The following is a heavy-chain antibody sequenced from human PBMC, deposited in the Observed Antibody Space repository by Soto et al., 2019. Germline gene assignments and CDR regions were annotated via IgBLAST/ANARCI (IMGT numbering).Heavy chain of an antibody. J-gene: IGHJ6*02. CDR3: SRFRSPGRLSYYGMDV. V-gene: IGHV3-33*01. CDR1: GFTFSSYG. Sequence: GGSLRLSCAASGFTFSSYGMHWVRQAPGKGLEWVAVIWYDGSNKYYADSVKGRFTISRDNSKNTLYLQMNSLRAEDTAVYYCSRFRSPGRLSYYGMDVWGQGTTVTVSS. D-gene: IGHD2-15*01. CDR2: IWYDGSNK.